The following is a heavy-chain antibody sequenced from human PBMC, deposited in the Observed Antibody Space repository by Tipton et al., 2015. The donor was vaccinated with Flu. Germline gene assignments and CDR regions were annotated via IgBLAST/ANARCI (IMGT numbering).Heavy chain of an antibody. V-gene: IGHV4-4*02. J-gene: IGHJ5*02. CDR2: IYHSGST. CDR1: GGSISSGNW. Sequence: SLRLSCAVSGGSISSGNWWSWVRQPPGKGLEWIGEIYHSGSTNYNPSLKSRVTISVDKSKNQFSLKPSSVTAADTAVYYCARGYLAAPNNWFDPWGQGTLVTVSS. D-gene: IGHD6-6*01. CDR3: ARGYLAAPNNWFDP.